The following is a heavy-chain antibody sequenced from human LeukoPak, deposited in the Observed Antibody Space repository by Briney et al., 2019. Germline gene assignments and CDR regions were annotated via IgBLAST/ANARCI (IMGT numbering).Heavy chain of an antibody. CDR1: GGSISSYY. Sequence: SETLSLTCTVSGGSISSYYWSWIRQPPGKGLEWIGYIYYSGSTNYNPSLKSRVTISVDTSKNQFSLKLSSVTAADTAVYYCARHLGTSPPLDCWGQGTLVTVSS. CDR2: IYYSGST. J-gene: IGHJ4*02. CDR3: ARHLGTSPPLDC. D-gene: IGHD7-27*01. V-gene: IGHV4-59*08.